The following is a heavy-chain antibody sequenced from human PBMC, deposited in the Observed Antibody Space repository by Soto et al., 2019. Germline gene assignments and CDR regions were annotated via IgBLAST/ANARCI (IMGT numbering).Heavy chain of an antibody. CDR3: ARSRHGSGSSTHLYYGLDV. CDR1: GFTFISYA. CDR2: ISFDGSTE. D-gene: IGHD3-10*01. Sequence: QVQLVESGGGVVQPGRSLRLSCAASGFTFISYAMHWVRQAPGKGLEWVAVISFDGSTEYYADSVKGRFTISRDNSKNTVYLHMNSLRSEDTAVYYCARSRHGSGSSTHLYYGLDVWGQGTTVTVSS. V-gene: IGHV3-30-3*01. J-gene: IGHJ6*02.